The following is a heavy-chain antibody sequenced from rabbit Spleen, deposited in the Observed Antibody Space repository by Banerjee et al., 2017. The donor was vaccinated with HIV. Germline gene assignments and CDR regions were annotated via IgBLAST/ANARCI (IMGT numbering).Heavy chain of an antibody. J-gene: IGHJ6*01. Sequence: QEQLEESGGGLVKPEGSLTLTCTASGFSYSSNNHLCWVRQAPGKGLEWIACIVVGSSGFTYFATWAKGRFTISKTSSTTVTLQITRLTAADTATYFCARDTASSFSSYGMNLWGPGTLVTVS. V-gene: IGHV1S45*01. CDR1: GFSYSSNNH. CDR3: ARDTASSFSSYGMNL. CDR2: IVVGSSGFT. D-gene: IGHD8-1*01.